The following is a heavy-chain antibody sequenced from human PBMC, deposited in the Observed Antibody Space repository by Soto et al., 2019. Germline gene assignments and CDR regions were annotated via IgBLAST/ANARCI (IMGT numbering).Heavy chain of an antibody. CDR1: GGNFRTNV. CDR2: ILPIYGTT. Sequence: QVQLLQSGAEVKKPVSSVKVSCKASGGNFRTNVFNWVRQAPGQGLEWMGGILPIYGTTNYAQRFQGRVTTTADEPTGIAYMELSSLRSHDTVIYYCASQADIVSTFFDSWGQGTLLTVSS. CDR3: ASQADIVSTFFDS. D-gene: IGHD5-12*01. V-gene: IGHV1-69*01. J-gene: IGHJ4*02.